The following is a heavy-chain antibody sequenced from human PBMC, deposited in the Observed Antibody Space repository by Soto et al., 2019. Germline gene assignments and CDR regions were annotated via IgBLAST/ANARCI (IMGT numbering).Heavy chain of an antibody. Sequence: ASVKVSCKVSGYTLTELSMHWVRQAPGKGLEWMGGFDPEDGETIYAQKFQGRVTMTADTSTSTAYMELSSLRSEDTAVYYCARDCGGDCPDMAFDIWGQGTMVTVS. D-gene: IGHD2-21*01. CDR3: ARDCGGDCPDMAFDI. J-gene: IGHJ3*02. CDR1: GYTLTELS. V-gene: IGHV1-24*01. CDR2: FDPEDGET.